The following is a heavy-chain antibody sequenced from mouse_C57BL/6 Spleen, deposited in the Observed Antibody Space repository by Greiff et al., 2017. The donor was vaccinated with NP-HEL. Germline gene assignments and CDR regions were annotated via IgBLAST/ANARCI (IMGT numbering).Heavy chain of an antibody. CDR3: ARTRSSPSRYAMDY. J-gene: IGHJ4*01. Sequence: QVQLQQPGAELVKPGASVKLSCKASGYTFTSYWMQWVKQRPGQGLEWIGEIDPSDSYTNYNQKFKGKATLTVDTSSSTADMQLSSLTSEDSAVYYCARTRSSPSRYAMDYWGQGTSVTVSS. D-gene: IGHD1-1*01. V-gene: IGHV1-50*01. CDR1: GYTFTSYW. CDR2: IDPSDSYT.